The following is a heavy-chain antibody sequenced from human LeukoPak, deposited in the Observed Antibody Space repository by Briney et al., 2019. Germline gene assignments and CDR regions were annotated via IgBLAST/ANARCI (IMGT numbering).Heavy chain of an antibody. CDR2: ISWNSGSI. CDR1: GFTFDDYA. Sequence: GGSLRLSCAASGFTFDDYAMHWVRQAPGEGLEWVSGISWNSGSIGYADSVKGRFTISRDNAKNSLYLQMNSLRAEDMALYYCAKGRFIAVAGPFDYWGQGTLVTVSS. V-gene: IGHV3-9*03. J-gene: IGHJ4*02. D-gene: IGHD6-19*01. CDR3: AKGRFIAVAGPFDY.